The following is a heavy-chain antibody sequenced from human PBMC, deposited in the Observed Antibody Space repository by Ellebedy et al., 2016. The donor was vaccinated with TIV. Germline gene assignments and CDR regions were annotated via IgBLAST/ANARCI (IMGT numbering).Heavy chain of an antibody. CDR2: LIPMYGKT. CDR3: SRGEYRNWFDP. V-gene: IGHV1-69*13. D-gene: IGHD3-10*01. Sequence: AASVKVSCKASGVTFSRYAVSWARQAPGQELAWMGTLIPMYGKTHYAQKLHGRVTIAADESPNTAFMELSSLKSEDTARYYCSRGEYRNWFDPWGQGTLVTVSS. CDR1: GVTFSRYA. J-gene: IGHJ5*02.